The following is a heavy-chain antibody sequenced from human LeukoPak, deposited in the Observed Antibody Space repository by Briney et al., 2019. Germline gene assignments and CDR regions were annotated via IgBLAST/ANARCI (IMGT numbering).Heavy chain of an antibody. CDR1: GDSVSSSTYY. V-gene: IGHV4-39*01. J-gene: IGHJ6*02. CDR2: IFYTGDT. D-gene: IGHD5-12*01. CDR3: ARHQGLRYYYYYGMDV. Sequence: SETLSLTCSVSGDSVSSSTYYWGWIRQPPGKGLEYIATIFYTGDTYYNPSLKSRVTISVDTSKNQFSLKLSSVTAADTAVYYCARHQGLRYYYYYGMDVWGQGTTVTVSS.